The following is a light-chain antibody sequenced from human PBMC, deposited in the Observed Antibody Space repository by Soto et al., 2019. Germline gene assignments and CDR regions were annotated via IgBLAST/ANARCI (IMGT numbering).Light chain of an antibody. CDR1: TSNIGSKT. CDR3: AAWDDSLNGYV. J-gene: IGLJ1*01. CDR2: NNN. V-gene: IGLV1-44*01. Sequence: QSVLTQPPSASGTPGQRVTISCSGSTSNIGSKTVSWYQQLPGSAPRVLIYNNNERPSGVPDRFSGSKSGTSASLAISGLQSADEADYYCAAWDDSLNGYVFGTGTKLTVL.